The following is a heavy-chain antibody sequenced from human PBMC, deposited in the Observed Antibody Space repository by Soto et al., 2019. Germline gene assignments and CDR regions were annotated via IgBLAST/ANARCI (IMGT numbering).Heavy chain of an antibody. J-gene: IGHJ4*02. V-gene: IGHV3-33*01. D-gene: IGHD4-17*01. CDR2: IWYDGTQK. CDR1: GFTFNTYS. Sequence: GGSLRLSCEASGFTFNTYSMHWVRQPPGKGLEWLAAIWYDGTQKYYADPVKGRFIISRDNSKKTLYLEMNSLRAEDTAVYYCARAGGTTVTGLWHFDSWGQGTLVTVSS. CDR3: ARAGGTTVTGLWHFDS.